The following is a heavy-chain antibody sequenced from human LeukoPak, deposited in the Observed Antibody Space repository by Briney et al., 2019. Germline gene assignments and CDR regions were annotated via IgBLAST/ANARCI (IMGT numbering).Heavy chain of an antibody. V-gene: IGHV3-30*03. D-gene: IGHD2-2*01. CDR1: GFTFSSYG. Sequence: VWALRLSCAASGFTFSSYGMHWVRQAPGKGLEWVAVISYDGRNKYYADSVMGRFTISRDNSKNTLYLQMNSLRAEDTAVYYCARETGNVVVPAASEVNWFDPWGQGTLVTVSS. CDR3: ARETGNVVVPAASEVNWFDP. J-gene: IGHJ5*02. CDR2: ISYDGRNK.